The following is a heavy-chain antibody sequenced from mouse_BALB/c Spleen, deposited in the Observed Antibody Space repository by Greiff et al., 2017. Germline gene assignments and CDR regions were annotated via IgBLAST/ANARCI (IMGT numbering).Heavy chain of an antibody. V-gene: IGHV1-18*01. CDR3: AREGYGNLFAY. Sequence: VQLKESGAELVKPGASVKIPCKASGYTFTDYNMDWVKQSHGKSLEWIGDINPNNGGTIYNQKFKGKATLTVDKSSSTAYMELRSLTSEDTAVYYCAREGYGNLFAYWGQGTLVTVSA. CDR2: INPNNGGT. CDR1: GYTFTDYN. D-gene: IGHD2-10*02. J-gene: IGHJ3*01.